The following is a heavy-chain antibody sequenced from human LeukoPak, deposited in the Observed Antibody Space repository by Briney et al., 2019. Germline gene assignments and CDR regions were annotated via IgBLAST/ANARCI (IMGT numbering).Heavy chain of an antibody. CDR2: VYHCGST. J-gene: IGHJ3*02. CDR1: GGSMTYYY. D-gene: IGHD7-27*01. CDR3: ARDPKRGIDAFDN. V-gene: IGHV4-59*01. Sequence: SETLSLTCNVSGGSMTYYYWNWIRQPPGKGLEWIGCVYHCGSTNYNPSLKSRVTISVDTSRNQFSLKMSSVTDADTAVYYCARDPKRGIDAFDNWGQGTMVTVSS.